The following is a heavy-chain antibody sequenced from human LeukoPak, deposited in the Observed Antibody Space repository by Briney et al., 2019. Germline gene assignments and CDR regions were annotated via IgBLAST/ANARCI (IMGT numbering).Heavy chain of an antibody. CDR2: ISSSGSTI. Sequence: PGGSLRLSCAASGFTFSSYEMNWVRQAPGKGLEWVSYISSSGSTIYYADSVKGRFTISRDNAKNTLYLQMNSLRGEDTAVYYCATKEYYYDSSGYYLDYYYGMDVWGQGTTVTVSS. J-gene: IGHJ6*02. D-gene: IGHD3-22*01. CDR3: ATKEYYYDSSGYYLDYYYGMDV. CDR1: GFTFSSYE. V-gene: IGHV3-48*03.